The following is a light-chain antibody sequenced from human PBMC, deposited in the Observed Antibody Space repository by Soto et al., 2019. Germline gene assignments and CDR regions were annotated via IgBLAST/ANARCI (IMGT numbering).Light chain of an antibody. CDR3: QKCNSALWT. CDR2: AKS. CDR1: QGISNY. J-gene: IGKJ1*01. Sequence: DIQMTQSPSSLSASVGDRVTITCRASQGISNYLAWYQQKPGKVPELLIYAKSTLQSGVPSRFSGSGSGTEFTLTISSLQPEDVATYYCQKCNSALWTFGQGTKVEIK. V-gene: IGKV1-27*01.